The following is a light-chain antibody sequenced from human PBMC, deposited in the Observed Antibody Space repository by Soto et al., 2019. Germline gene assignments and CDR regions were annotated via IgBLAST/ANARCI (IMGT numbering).Light chain of an antibody. Sequence: ETVVTQSPCTLSLSPGEGATLSCRASQSVDNSYLAWYQQKPGQAPRLLIHGTSNRASGIPDRFSGSGSGTDFTLTISRLEPEDIAVYYCHQYGTAPYTFGQGTTLELK. CDR1: QSVDNSY. CDR3: HQYGTAPYT. V-gene: IGKV3-20*01. CDR2: GTS. J-gene: IGKJ2*01.